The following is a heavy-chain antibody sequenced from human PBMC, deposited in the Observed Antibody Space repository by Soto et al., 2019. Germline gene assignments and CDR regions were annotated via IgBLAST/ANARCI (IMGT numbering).Heavy chain of an antibody. Sequence: EVQLLESGGGLVQPGGSLRLSCAASGFSFNNYAMNWVRQAPGQGLEWVSTISDSGSTYYADSVKGRFTISRDNYKNTLYLQMKSLRAEDTAVYFCAKDVGGHYCTPTSCLYFFHSWGRGPLVTVSS. CDR3: AKDVGGHYCTPTSCLYFFHS. CDR1: GFSFNNYA. V-gene: IGHV3-23*01. CDR2: ISDSGST. J-gene: IGHJ4*02. D-gene: IGHD2-2*01.